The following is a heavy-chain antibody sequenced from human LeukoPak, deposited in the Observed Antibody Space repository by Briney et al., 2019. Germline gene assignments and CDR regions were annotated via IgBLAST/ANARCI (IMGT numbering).Heavy chain of an antibody. Sequence: KTGGSLRLSCAASGFTFSDYYMSWIRQAPGKGLEWVSYISSSGSTIYYADSVKGRFTISRDNAKNSLYLQMNSLRAEDTAVYYCARDPPGDYYDSSGPPIWGQGTMVTVSS. V-gene: IGHV3-11*01. D-gene: IGHD3-22*01. CDR1: GFTFSDYY. J-gene: IGHJ3*02. CDR2: ISSSGSTI. CDR3: ARDPPGDYYDSSGPPI.